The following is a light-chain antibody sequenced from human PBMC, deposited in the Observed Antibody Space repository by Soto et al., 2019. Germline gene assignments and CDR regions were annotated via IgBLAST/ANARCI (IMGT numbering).Light chain of an antibody. Sequence: EIVMTQSPATLAVSPGDRATLSCRASQSDTFNLAWYQQKPGQAPRLLIYGASTRATGCPARFSGSGSGTEFTLTISSLQSEDFAAYYCQQYSNWPLTFGGGTKVEIK. CDR2: GAS. J-gene: IGKJ4*01. V-gene: IGKV3-15*01. CDR3: QQYSNWPLT. CDR1: QSDTFN.